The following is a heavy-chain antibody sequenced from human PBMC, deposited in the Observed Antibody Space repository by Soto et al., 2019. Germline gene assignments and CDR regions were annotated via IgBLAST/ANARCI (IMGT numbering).Heavy chain of an antibody. CDR3: AGMSFTVFGEVIDNFYFYGMDV. J-gene: IGHJ6*02. D-gene: IGHD3-3*01. Sequence: QVQLQESGPGLVKPSETLSLTCNVSGGSISSYYWTWIRQPPGKGLEWIGYLYNTGSTNYNPSLKSRVTISLETSKNPVFLNLSSVTAADTAVYYCAGMSFTVFGEVIDNFYFYGMDVWGQGTTVTVSS. CDR2: LYNTGST. CDR1: GGSISSYY. V-gene: IGHV4-59*03.